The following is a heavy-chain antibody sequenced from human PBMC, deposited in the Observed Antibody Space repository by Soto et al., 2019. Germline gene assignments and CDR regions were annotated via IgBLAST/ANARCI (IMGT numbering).Heavy chain of an antibody. CDR3: TTTYGSGP. Sequence: GGSLRLSCAASGFTFSDAWMTGVRQAPGKGLEWVXXXXSXTDGGTTDYAAPVKGRFTISRDDSKNTLYLQMNSLKTEDTAVFYCTTTYGSGPWGQGTLVTVSS. J-gene: IGHJ5*02. V-gene: IGHV3-15*01. CDR1: GFTFSDAW. CDR2: XXSXTDGGTT. D-gene: IGHD3-10*01.